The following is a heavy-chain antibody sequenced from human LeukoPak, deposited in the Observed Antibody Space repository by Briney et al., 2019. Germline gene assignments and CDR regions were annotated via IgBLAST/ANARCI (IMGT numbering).Heavy chain of an antibody. CDR3: AGGRRDSGSYGSFVYYYYYYMDV. V-gene: IGHV4-59*01. Sequence: SETLSLTCNVSGVSISSYYWSWIRQPPGKGLEWIGYIYYSGSTNYNPSLKSRVTISVDTSKNQFSLKLSSVTAADTAVYYCAGGRRDSGSYGSFVYYYYYYMDVWGKGTTVTASS. J-gene: IGHJ6*03. D-gene: IGHD3-10*01. CDR2: IYYSGST. CDR1: GVSISSYY.